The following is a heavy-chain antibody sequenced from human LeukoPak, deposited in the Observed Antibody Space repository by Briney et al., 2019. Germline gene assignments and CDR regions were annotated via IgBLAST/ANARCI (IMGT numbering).Heavy chain of an antibody. J-gene: IGHJ4*02. CDR2: INHSGST. Sequence: SETLSLTCAVYGVPFSGFLGSWIPHPPGKGREECGEINHSGSTNYNPSLKSRVTISADTSKNQFSLKLSSVTAADTAVYYCARVLIAAAGTVDPFDYWGQGTLVTVSS. D-gene: IGHD6-13*01. CDR3: ARVLIAAAGTVDPFDY. V-gene: IGHV4-34*01. CDR1: GVPFSGFL.